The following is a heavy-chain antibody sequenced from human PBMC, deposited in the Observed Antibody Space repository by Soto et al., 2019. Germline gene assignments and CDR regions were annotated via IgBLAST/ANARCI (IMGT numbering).Heavy chain of an antibody. J-gene: IGHJ4*02. CDR2: INHDGSKT. V-gene: IGHV3-74*03. D-gene: IGHD6-13*01. CDR1: KFSFNNYW. Sequence: PGGSLRLSCAASKFSFNNYWMHWVRQAPGKGPVWVSRINHDGSKTEYADSVKGRFTISRDNTKNTLSLEMNSLRVDDTAMYYCVREPWGFSGTWYDYWGQGTLVTVS. CDR3: VREPWGFSGTWYDY.